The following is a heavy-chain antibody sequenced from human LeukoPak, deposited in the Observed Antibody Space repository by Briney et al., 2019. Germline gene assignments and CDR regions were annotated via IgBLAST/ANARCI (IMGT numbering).Heavy chain of an antibody. D-gene: IGHD1-26*01. CDR2: ISGDADST. Sequence: PGGSLRLSCAAFGFTFSNYAMSWVRQAPGRGLEWVSAISGDADSTYYADSVKGRFTIPRDNSKNTLYLQVNSLRADDTAVYYCAKKEGGFDHWGQGALVTVSS. V-gene: IGHV3-23*01. CDR1: GFTFSNYA. J-gene: IGHJ4*02. CDR3: AKKEGGFDH.